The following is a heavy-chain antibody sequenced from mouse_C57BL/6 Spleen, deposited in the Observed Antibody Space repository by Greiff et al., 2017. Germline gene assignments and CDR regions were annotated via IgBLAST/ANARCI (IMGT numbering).Heavy chain of an antibody. CDR3: ARCGSCPVYAMDY. CDR1: GYTFTSYG. V-gene: IGHV1-81*01. J-gene: IGHJ4*01. D-gene: IGHD1-1*02. Sequence: QVQLQQSGAELARPGASVKLSCKASGYTFTSYGISWVKQRTGQGLEWIGEIYPRSGNTYYNEKFKGKATLTADKSSSTAYMELRSLTSEDSAVYYCARCGSCPVYAMDYWGQGTSVTVSS. CDR2: IYPRSGNT.